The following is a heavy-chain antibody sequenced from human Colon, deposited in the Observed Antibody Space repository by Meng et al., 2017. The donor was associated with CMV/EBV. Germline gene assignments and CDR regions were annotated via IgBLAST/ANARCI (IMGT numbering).Heavy chain of an antibody. CDR1: GFTFADYA. CDR3: AKAPGYSSSPGYYYGMDV. D-gene: IGHD6-13*01. V-gene: IGHV3-23*03. CDR2: IYVGNRST. Sequence: GESLKISCAASGFTFADYAMTWVRQAPGKGLEWVAIIYVGNRSTYHADSVKGRFTISRDNSRNTLYLQMNSLRADDTALYYCAKAPGYSSSPGYYYGMDVWGQGTTVTVSS. J-gene: IGHJ6*02.